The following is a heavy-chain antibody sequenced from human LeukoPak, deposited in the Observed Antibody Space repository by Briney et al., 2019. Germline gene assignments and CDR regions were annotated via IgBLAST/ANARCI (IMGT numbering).Heavy chain of an antibody. Sequence: GGSLRLSCATSGFPFETNAMSWVRQAPGKGLEWVATIGNTETFYADSVTGRFTISRDNSKNTVNLQMNRLRVEDTAIYYCAKDWIQFNRVFDCFDSWAREPWSPSPQ. V-gene: IGHV3-23*01. CDR2: IGNTET. CDR1: GFPFETNA. D-gene: IGHD5-18*01. J-gene: IGHJ4*02. CDR3: AKDWIQFNRVFDCFDS.